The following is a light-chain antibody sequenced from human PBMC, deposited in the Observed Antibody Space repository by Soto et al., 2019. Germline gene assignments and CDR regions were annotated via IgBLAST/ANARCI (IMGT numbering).Light chain of an antibody. CDR1: QSVSSS. Sequence: EIVMTQSPATLSVSPGERVTLSCRASQSVSSSLAWYQQKPGQAPRPLIYGASTRATGIPASSSGSGSGTEFTLTITSLQSEDFAVYYCQQYNNWPPFTFGPGTKVDIK. CDR2: GAS. V-gene: IGKV3-15*01. J-gene: IGKJ3*01. CDR3: QQYNNWPPFT.